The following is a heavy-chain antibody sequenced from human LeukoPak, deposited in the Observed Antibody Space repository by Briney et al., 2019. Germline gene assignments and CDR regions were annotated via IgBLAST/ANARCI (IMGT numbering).Heavy chain of an antibody. CDR3: ARCGYYDKEAFDI. J-gene: IGHJ3*02. Sequence: PSETLSLTCDVSGGSISSYYWSWIRQPPGKGLELIGYIYYSGRTNYNPSLKSRVTISVDTSKNQFSLKLSSVTAADTAVYYCARCGYYDKEAFDIWGQGTMVTVSS. CDR2: IYYSGRT. V-gene: IGHV4-59*01. D-gene: IGHD3-22*01. CDR1: GGSISSYY.